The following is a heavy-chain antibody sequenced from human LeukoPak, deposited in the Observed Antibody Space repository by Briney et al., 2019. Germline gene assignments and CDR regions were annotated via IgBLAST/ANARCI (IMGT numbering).Heavy chain of an antibody. CDR3: ARHEINSNWYPAFLDY. V-gene: IGHV4-59*08. Sequence: SETLSLTCTVSGGSISTYYWSWIRQPPGKGLDWIGYISSSGRTNYNPSFKSRVTISIGASKNQFSLDLRSVTAADTAVYYCARHEINSNWYPAFLDYWGQGTLVTVSS. D-gene: IGHD6-13*01. J-gene: IGHJ4*02. CDR1: GGSISTYY. CDR2: ISSSGRT.